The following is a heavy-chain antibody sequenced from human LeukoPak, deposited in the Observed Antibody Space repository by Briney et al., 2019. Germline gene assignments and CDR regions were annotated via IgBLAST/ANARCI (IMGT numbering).Heavy chain of an antibody. J-gene: IGHJ6*03. V-gene: IGHV3-11*04. D-gene: IGHD1-26*01. CDR3: ARDRGIVGTTGYYYMDV. CDR1: GFTFSDYY. Sequence: GGSLRLSCAASGFTFSDYYMTWIRQAPGKGLEWVSSISSSGTTISYADSVKGRVTISRDNAKNSLYLQMNSLRAEDTAVYYCARDRGIVGTTGYYYMDVWGKGTTVTVSS. CDR2: ISSSGTTI.